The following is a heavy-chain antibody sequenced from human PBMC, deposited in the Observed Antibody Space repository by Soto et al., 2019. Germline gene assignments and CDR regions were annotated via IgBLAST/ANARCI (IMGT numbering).Heavy chain of an antibody. CDR3: ATNIHSSSAFDY. CDR2: ISGGGDAT. D-gene: IGHD6-6*01. Sequence: GGSLRLSCAATGFTFNNFAMNWVRQGPGKGLEWVSGISGGGDATRYADSVKGRFTISRDNAESMVYLDMYSLIPDDTAIYYCATNIHSSSAFDYWGQGTPVTVSS. J-gene: IGHJ4*02. CDR1: GFTFNNFA. V-gene: IGHV3-23*01.